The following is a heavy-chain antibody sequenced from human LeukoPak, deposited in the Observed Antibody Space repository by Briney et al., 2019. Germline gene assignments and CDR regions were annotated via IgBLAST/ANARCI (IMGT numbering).Heavy chain of an antibody. CDR1: GYTFSGYY. CDR2: INPNSGGT. CDR3: ARGGYSGTEKPNDY. V-gene: IGHV1-2*02. J-gene: IGHJ4*02. Sequence: ASVKVSCKASGYTFSGYYLHWVRQAPGQGLEWMGWINPNSGGTYSVQNFQGRVTMTRDTSITTAYMELSRLKSDDTAVYYCARGGYSGTEKPNDYWGQGTPVTVSS. D-gene: IGHD1-26*01.